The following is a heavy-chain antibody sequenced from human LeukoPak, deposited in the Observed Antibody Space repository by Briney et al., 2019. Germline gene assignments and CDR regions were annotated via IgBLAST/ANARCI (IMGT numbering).Heavy chain of an antibody. CDR2: IKPNSGGT. Sequence: ASVKVSCKASGYTFTGYYMHWVRQAPGQGLEWMGWIKPNSGGTDYAQKFQGRVTMTRDTSISTAYMELSSLTSDDTAVYYCTRVGGLNDFWSGYSSYWGQGTLVTVSS. CDR3: TRVGGLNDFWSGYSSY. CDR1: GYTFTGYY. V-gene: IGHV1-2*02. D-gene: IGHD3-3*01. J-gene: IGHJ4*02.